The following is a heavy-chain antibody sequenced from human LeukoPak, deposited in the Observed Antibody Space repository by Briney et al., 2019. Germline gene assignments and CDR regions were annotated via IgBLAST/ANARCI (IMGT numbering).Heavy chain of an antibody. J-gene: IGHJ3*02. D-gene: IGHD5-18*01. CDR2: IYPGYSDT. V-gene: IGHV5-51*01. CDR1: GYSFTSYW. CDR3: ARPGYSYGPDAFDI. Sequence: GESLKISCKGSGYSFTSYWIGWVRQMPGKGLEWMGIIYPGYSDTRYSPSFQGQVTISADKSISTAYLQWSSLKASNPAMYYCARPGYSYGPDAFDIWGQGTMVTVSS.